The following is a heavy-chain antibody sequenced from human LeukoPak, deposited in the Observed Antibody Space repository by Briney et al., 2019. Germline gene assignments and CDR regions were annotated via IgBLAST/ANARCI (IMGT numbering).Heavy chain of an antibody. D-gene: IGHD6-19*01. CDR2: INAGNGNT. CDR3: ARGVGWYYFDY. Sequence: ASVKVSCKASGYTFTSYAMHWVRQAPGQRLEWMGWINAGNGNTKYSQKFQGRVTITRDTSASTAYMELSSLRSEDTAVYHCARGVGWYYFDYWGQGTLVTVSS. CDR1: GYTFTSYA. V-gene: IGHV1-3*01. J-gene: IGHJ4*02.